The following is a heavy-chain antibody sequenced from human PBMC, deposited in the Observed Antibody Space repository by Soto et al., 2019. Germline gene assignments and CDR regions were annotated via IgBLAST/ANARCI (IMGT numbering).Heavy chain of an antibody. D-gene: IGHD4-17*01. Sequence: SETLSLTCTVSGGSISSSSYYWGWIRQPPGKGLEWIGSIYYSGSTYYNPSLKSRVTISVDTSKNQFSLKLSSVTAADTAVFYCASPSTVNYYYYGMDVWGQGTTVTVSS. J-gene: IGHJ6*02. CDR3: ASPSTVNYYYYGMDV. CDR1: GGSISSSSYY. CDR2: IYYSGST. V-gene: IGHV4-39*01.